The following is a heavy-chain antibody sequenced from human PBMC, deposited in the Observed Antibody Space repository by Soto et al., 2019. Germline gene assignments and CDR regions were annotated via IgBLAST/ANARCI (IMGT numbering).Heavy chain of an antibody. CDR3: ARGGVIVLVPAGHAYYHYRIDV. CDR2: IYYSGST. V-gene: IGHV4-39*07. D-gene: IGHD2-2*01. J-gene: IGHJ6*02. CDR1: GGSISSSSYY. Sequence: SETLSLTCSGSGGSISSSSYYWGWLRQPPGKGLEWIGSIYYSGSTYYNPSLKSRVTISVDKSKNQFSLKLSSVTAADTAVYYCARGGVIVLVPAGHAYYHYRIDVCGQRTTVTVS.